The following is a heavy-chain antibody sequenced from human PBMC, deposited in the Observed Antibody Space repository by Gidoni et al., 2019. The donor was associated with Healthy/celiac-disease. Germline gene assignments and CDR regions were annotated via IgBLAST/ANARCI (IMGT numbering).Heavy chain of an antibody. V-gene: IGHV4-59*01. CDR2: IYYSGST. J-gene: IGHJ5*02. Sequence: QVQLQESGPGLVKPSETLSLTCTVSGGSISSYYWSWIRQPPGKGLEWIGYIYYSGSTNYNPSLKSRVTISVDTSKNQFSLKLSSVTAADTAVYYCARAESSGWNNWFDPWGQGTLVTVSS. CDR1: GGSISSYY. D-gene: IGHD6-19*01. CDR3: ARAESSGWNNWFDP.